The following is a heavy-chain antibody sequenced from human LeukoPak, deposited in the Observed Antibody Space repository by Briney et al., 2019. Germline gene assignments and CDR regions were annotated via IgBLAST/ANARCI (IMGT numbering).Heavy chain of an antibody. J-gene: IGHJ5*02. Sequence: ASVKVSCKASGYTFTGYYMHWVRQAPGQGLEWMGWINPNSGGTNYAQKFQGRVTMTRDTSISTAYMELSRLRSDDTAVYYCARDLTGYYDFWSGYQTGWFDPWGQGTLVTVSS. CDR1: GYTFTGYY. CDR2: INPNSGGT. V-gene: IGHV1-2*02. CDR3: ARDLTGYYDFWSGYQTGWFDP. D-gene: IGHD3-3*01.